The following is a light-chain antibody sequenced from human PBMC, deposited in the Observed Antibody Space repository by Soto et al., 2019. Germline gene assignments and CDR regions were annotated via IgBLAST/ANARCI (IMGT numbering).Light chain of an antibody. V-gene: IGKV4-1*01. Sequence: DIVLTQSPDSLAVSLGERATINCKSSQSVLYSSNNKNYFVWYQQKPGQPPKLLISGASTRESGVPDRFSGSGSGIDFTLTISSLQAEDVGVYYCQQHYITLLTFGQGTRLAIK. CDR1: QSVLYSSNNKNY. CDR3: QQHYITLLT. J-gene: IGKJ5*01. CDR2: GAS.